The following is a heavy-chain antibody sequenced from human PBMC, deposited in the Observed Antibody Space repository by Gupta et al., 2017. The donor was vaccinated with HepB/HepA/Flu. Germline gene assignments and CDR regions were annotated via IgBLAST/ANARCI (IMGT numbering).Heavy chain of an antibody. CDR3: VKGILYYESGANTPKEEFDH. V-gene: IGHV3-9*01. J-gene: IGHJ4*02. CDR1: GFTFDVHA. Sequence: EVQLLESGGGLVQPGRSLRLSCAASGFTFDVHAMHWVRQVPGKGLEWVSGISWNSAGIGYADSVKGRFTISRDNAKNSLYMQMNSLRAEDSALYYCVKGILYYESGANTPKEEFDHWGQGTLVTVSS. CDR2: ISWNSAGI. D-gene: IGHD3-22*01.